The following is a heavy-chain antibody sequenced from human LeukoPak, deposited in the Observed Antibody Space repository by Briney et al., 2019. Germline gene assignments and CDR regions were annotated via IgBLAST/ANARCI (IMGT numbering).Heavy chain of an antibody. D-gene: IGHD4-17*01. J-gene: IGHJ4*02. CDR1: GGTFSSYA. CDR2: FDPEDGET. CDR3: ATFPPPTTVTTYFDY. Sequence: ASVKVSCKASGGTFSSYAISWVRQAPGQGLEWMGGFDPEDGETIYAQKFQGRVTMTEDTSTDTAYMELSSLRSEDTAVYYCATFPPPTTVTTYFDYWGQGTLVTVSS. V-gene: IGHV1-24*01.